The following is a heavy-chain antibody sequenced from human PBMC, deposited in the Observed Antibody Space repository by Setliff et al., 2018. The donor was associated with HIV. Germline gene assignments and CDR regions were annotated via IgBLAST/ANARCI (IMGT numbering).Heavy chain of an antibody. D-gene: IGHD4-4*01. J-gene: IGHJ4*02. CDR2: ISDDGSNT. Sequence: LRLSCAASGFTFNTYATHWVRQAPGKGLEWVAVISDDGSNTYYADSVKGRCTISSNNTKNTMYLQMNSLRAEDTAVYYCAKGPVTDSGVYSDYWGQGTLVTVSS. V-gene: IGHV3-30*07. CDR3: AKGPVTDSGVYSDY. CDR1: GFTFNTYA.